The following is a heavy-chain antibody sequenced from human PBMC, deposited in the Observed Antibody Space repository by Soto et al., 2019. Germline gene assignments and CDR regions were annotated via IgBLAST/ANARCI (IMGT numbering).Heavy chain of an antibody. V-gene: IGHV1-69*12. CDR2: IIPIFGTA. D-gene: IGHD3-9*01. J-gene: IGHJ4*02. CDR1: GGTFSSYA. CDR3: AREPRRAGYLYYFDY. Sequence: QVKLVQSGAEVKKPGSSVKVSCKASGGTFSSYAISWVRHAPGQGLEWMGGIIPIFGTANYAQKFQGRVTITADESTSTAYMELSSLRAEDTAVYYCAREPRRAGYLYYFDYWGQGTLVTVSS.